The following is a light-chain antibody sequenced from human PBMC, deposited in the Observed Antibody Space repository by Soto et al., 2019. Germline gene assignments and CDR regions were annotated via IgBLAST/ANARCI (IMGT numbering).Light chain of an antibody. V-gene: IGKV3D-20*02. CDR2: SAS. Sequence: ELVLTQSPGTLSLSPGERATLSCRVSHSVSSSYLAWYQQKPGQAPRLLIYSASSRATGIPPRFSGSGSGTDFTLTISSLEPEDSAVYYCQQRHMWPITFGQGTRLEI. CDR3: QQRHMWPIT. CDR1: HSVSSSY. J-gene: IGKJ5*01.